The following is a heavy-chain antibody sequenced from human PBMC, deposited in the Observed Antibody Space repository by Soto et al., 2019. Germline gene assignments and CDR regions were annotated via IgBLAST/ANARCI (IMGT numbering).Heavy chain of an antibody. J-gene: IGHJ4*02. CDR3: AHSVVAGLGYYFDY. D-gene: IGHD6-19*01. Sequence: QITLKESGPTLVKPTQTLTLTCTFSGFSLSSTRVAVGWIRQPPGKALEWLALIYWDDDKRYSPFLKSRLTITKDPSKNQVVHTMTNMDPVDTATYYCAHSVVAGLGYYFDYWGQGTLVTVSS. CDR1: GFSLSSTRVA. CDR2: IYWDDDK. V-gene: IGHV2-5*02.